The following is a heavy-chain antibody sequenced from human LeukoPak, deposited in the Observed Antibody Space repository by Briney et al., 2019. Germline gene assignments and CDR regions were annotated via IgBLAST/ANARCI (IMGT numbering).Heavy chain of an antibody. CDR1: GFTFTTYW. D-gene: IGHD3-22*01. CDR3: ARGGRYDSSGPFDS. V-gene: IGHV3-74*01. Sequence: GGSLRLSCAASGFTFTTYWMHWVRQAPGKGLVWVARINTDGRVTTYADSVKGRFTVSRDNARNSLFLQMNSPRAEDTAHYFCARGGRYDSSGPFDSWGQGTLVTVSS. CDR2: INTDGRVT. J-gene: IGHJ4*02.